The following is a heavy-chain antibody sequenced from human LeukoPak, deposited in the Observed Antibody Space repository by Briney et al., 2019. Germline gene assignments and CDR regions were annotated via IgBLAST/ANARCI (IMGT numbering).Heavy chain of an antibody. CDR2: IYPGDSDT. CDR3: GRHMQSSSWYPADY. CDR1: GYSFTNYW. J-gene: IGHJ4*02. Sequence: GESLEISCKGSGYSFTNYWIGWVRQMPGKGLEWMGIIYPGDSDTRYSPSFQGQVTISADKSINTAYLQWSSLKASDTAIYYCGRHMQSSSWYPADYWGQGTQVTVSS. V-gene: IGHV5-51*01. D-gene: IGHD6-13*01.